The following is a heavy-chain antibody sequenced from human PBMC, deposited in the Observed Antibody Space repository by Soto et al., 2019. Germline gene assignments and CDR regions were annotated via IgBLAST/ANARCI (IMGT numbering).Heavy chain of an antibody. Sequence: GGSLRLSCAASGFTFSSFAMSWVRQAPGKGLEWVSAISGSGANTYYADSVKGRLTIARANSKNTLYLQMNSLRTEDTAVYYCAKRLPVSGFDQWGQGTLVTVSS. J-gene: IGHJ4*02. D-gene: IGHD6-19*01. CDR3: AKRLPVSGFDQ. V-gene: IGHV3-23*01. CDR2: ISGSGANT. CDR1: GFTFSSFA.